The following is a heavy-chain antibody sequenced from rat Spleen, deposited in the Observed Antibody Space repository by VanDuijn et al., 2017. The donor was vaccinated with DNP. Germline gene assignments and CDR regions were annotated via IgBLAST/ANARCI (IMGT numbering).Heavy chain of an antibody. CDR2: VTNAGST. CDR1: GFSITNNFK. D-gene: IGHD1-3*01. CDR3: ARSGAVAFDY. J-gene: IGHJ2*01. V-gene: IGHV3-3*01. Sequence: EVLLQESGPGLVKPSQSLSLTCSVTGFSITNNFKWSWIRKFPGNKLEWMGYVTNAGSTNYHPSLKSRISITRDTSKNKFFLQVNSVTTEDTATYYGARSGAVAFDYWGQGVMVTVSS.